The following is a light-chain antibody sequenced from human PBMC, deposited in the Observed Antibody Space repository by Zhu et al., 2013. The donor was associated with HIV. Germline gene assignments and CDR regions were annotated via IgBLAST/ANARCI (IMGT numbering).Light chain of an antibody. V-gene: IGKV1-17*03. CDR2: GAS. CDR1: QGVAYY. Sequence: DIKLTQSPSAVSTSVGDRVTITCRASQGVAYYLSWFQQKPGEVPTRLIFGASNLQSGVPSRFSGRGSGTEFTLTIRDVQPEDVATYFCLQHKTYPRTFGQGT. CDR3: LQHKTYPRT. J-gene: IGKJ1*01.